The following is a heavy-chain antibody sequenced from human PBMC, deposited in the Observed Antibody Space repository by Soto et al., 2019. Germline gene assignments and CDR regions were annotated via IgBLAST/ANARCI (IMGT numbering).Heavy chain of an antibody. D-gene: IGHD2-2*01. CDR2: ISSDGSNK. J-gene: IGHJ6*02. CDR3: ARVRDQLLFYSYNGMDV. Sequence: GGSLRLSCAASGFTFSSYAMHWVRQAPGKGLEWVAVISSDGSNKYYADSVKGRFTISRDNSKNTLYLQMNSLRAEDTAVYYCARVRDQLLFYSYNGMDVWGQGTTVTVSS. CDR1: GFTFSSYA. V-gene: IGHV3-30-3*01.